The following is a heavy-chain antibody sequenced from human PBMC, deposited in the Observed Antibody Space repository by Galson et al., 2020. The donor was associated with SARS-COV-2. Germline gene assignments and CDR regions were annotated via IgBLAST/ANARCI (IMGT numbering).Heavy chain of an antibody. V-gene: IGHV5-51*01. D-gene: IGHD3-10*01. Sequence: GGSLRLSCKGSEDSFTTSWIAWVRQMPGKGLQWLGFIYPGDSDTRYSPSFQGQVTISADKSLRTVYLQRSNLKASDTAMYYCAASHYFASGSYYFSWGQGTLVTVSS. CDR3: AASHYFASGSYYFS. CDR2: IYPGDSDT. CDR1: EDSFTTSW. J-gene: IGHJ5*01.